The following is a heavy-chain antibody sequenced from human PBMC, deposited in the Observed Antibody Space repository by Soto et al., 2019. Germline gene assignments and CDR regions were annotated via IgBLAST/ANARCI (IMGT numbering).Heavy chain of an antibody. D-gene: IGHD5-12*01. Sequence: EVQLLESGGGWVQPGGSLRLSCATSGFSFTNYAMSWVRQAPGVGLEWVSAVGGSGSSTFYADSVKGRFTISRDNSRTTVSLEMNSLRAEDTAVYYCAKDRARGYSGNPLFYFDFWGQGTLVTVSS. CDR3: AKDRARGYSGNPLFYFDF. CDR1: GFSFTNYA. CDR2: VGGSGSST. V-gene: IGHV3-23*01. J-gene: IGHJ4*02.